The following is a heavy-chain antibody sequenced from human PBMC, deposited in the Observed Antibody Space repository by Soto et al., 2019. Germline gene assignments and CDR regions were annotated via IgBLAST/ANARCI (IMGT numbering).Heavy chain of an antibody. CDR2: IYYSGST. CDR3: ARCDWLSPFDY. Sequence: SETLSLTCTVSGGSISSYYWSWIRQPPGKGLEWIGYIYYSGSTNYNPSLKSRVTISVDTSKNQFSLKLSSVTAADTAVYYCARCDWLSPFDYWVQGTLVTVYS. CDR1: GGSISSYY. D-gene: IGHD3-9*01. V-gene: IGHV4-59*01. J-gene: IGHJ4*02.